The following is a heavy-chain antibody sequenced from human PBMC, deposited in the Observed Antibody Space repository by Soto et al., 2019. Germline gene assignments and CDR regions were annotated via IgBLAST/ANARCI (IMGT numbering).Heavy chain of an antibody. J-gene: IGHJ4*02. CDR3: AKVGTAGRYYFDY. Sequence: HPGGSLRLSCAASGFTFSSYGMSWVRQAPGKGLEWVSGISSSGGNTYYADSVKGRFTISRDNSKDTLYLQMNSLRAEDTAVFYCAKVGTAGRYYFDYWGQGTLVTVS. V-gene: IGHV3-23*01. CDR2: ISSSGGNT. D-gene: IGHD6-25*01. CDR1: GFTFSSYG.